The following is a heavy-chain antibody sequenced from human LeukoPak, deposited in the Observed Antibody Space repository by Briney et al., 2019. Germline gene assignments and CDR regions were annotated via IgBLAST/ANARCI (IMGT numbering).Heavy chain of an antibody. V-gene: IGHV4-59*01. CDR1: GGSINSYY. J-gene: IGHJ4*02. Sequence: SSETLSLTCTVSGGSINSYYWSWIRQPPGKGLEWIGYIYYSGSTNYNPSLKSRVTISVDTSKNQFSLKVTSVTAADTAVYFCARGINVGATSFWGQGTLVTVSS. CDR2: IYYSGST. CDR3: ARGINVGATSF. D-gene: IGHD1-26*01.